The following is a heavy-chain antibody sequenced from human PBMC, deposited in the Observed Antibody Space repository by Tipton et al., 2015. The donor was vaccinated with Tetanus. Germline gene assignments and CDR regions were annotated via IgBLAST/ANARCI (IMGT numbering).Heavy chain of an antibody. D-gene: IGHD1-26*01. J-gene: IGHJ2*01. V-gene: IGHV4-39*01. Sequence: TLSLTCSVSGDSISSDSFFWGWIRQPPGKGLEWIASMSHNGRTHYNPSLKSRVTISVDTSKSHLSLRLTSVTAADTAMYYCGRHGGSYIVYWYFDLWGRGTLVTVSS. CDR2: MSHNGRT. CDR3: GRHGGSYIVYWYFDL. CDR1: GDSISSDSFF.